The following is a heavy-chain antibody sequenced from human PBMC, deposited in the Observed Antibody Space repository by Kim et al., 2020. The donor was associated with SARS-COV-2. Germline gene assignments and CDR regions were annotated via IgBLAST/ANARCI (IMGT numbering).Heavy chain of an antibody. CDR2: IYYSGST. D-gene: IGHD2-15*01. CDR1: GGSISSGGYY. Sequence: SETLSLTCTVSGGSISSGGYYWSWIRQHPGKGLEWIGYIYYSGSTYYNPSLKSRVTISVDTSKNQFSLKLSSVTAADTAVYYCASSTVVHGYFDLWGRGTLVTVSS. J-gene: IGHJ2*01. V-gene: IGHV4-31*03. CDR3: ASSTVVHGYFDL.